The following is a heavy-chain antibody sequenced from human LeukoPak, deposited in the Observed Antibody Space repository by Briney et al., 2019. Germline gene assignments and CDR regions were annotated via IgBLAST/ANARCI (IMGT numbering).Heavy chain of an antibody. D-gene: IGHD1-1*01. J-gene: IGHJ4*02. V-gene: IGHV3-33*01. CDR3: ARDEDGTGFDY. Sequence: PGGSPRLSCAASGFTFSSYGMHWVRQAPGKGLEWVAVIWYDGSNKYYADSVKGRFTISRDNSKNTLYLQTNSLRAEDTAVYYCARDEDGTGFDYWGQGTLVTVSS. CDR1: GFTFSSYG. CDR2: IWYDGSNK.